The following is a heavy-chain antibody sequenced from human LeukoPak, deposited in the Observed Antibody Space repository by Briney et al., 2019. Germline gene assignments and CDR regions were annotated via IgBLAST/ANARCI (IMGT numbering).Heavy chain of an antibody. CDR2: TYYRSRWYN. CDR3: ARGVYCSGGDCYAGNWFDP. J-gene: IGHJ5*02. V-gene: IGHV6-1*01. Sequence: SQTLSLTCAISGDSVSSNSAAWNWIRQSPSRGLEWLGRTYYRSRWYNDYAVSVRSRITINPDTSKNQFSLQLTSMTPEDTALYYCARGVYCSGGDCYAGNWFDPWGPGTLVTVSS. D-gene: IGHD2-15*01. CDR1: GDSVSSNSAA.